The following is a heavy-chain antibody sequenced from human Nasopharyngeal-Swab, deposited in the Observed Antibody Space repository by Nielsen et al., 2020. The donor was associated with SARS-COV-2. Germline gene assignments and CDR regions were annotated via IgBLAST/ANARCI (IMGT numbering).Heavy chain of an antibody. CDR1: GYTFTSYA. D-gene: IGHD1-7*01. Sequence: ASVKVSCKASGYTFTSYAMHWVRQAPGQRLEWMGWINAGNGNTKYSQKFQGRVTIARDTSASTAYMELSSLRSEDTAVYYCAIYHRITETVNWGQGTLVTVSS. V-gene: IGHV1-3*01. CDR3: AIYHRITETVN. J-gene: IGHJ4*02. CDR2: INAGNGNT.